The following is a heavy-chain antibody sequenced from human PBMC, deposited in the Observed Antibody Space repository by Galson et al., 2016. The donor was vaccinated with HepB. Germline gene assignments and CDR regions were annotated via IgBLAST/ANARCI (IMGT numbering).Heavy chain of an antibody. D-gene: IGHD3-16*01. CDR1: GFTVSSNY. CDR3: AKNKATARVWGHYYYYMDV. J-gene: IGHJ6*03. V-gene: IGHV3-53*01. Sequence: SLRLSCAASGFTVSSNYLSWVRQAPGKGLEWVSIVYSDGSTYYSDSVRGRFTISRDNSNNIVYLQMKSLRAEDTAVYFCAKNKATARVWGHYYYYMDVWGKGTTVTVSS. CDR2: VYSDGST.